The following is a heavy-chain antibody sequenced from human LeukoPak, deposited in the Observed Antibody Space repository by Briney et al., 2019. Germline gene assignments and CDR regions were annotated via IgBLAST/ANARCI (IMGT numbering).Heavy chain of an antibody. CDR3: ARQRGTVTFGGVIAYYFD. CDR2: IYPGDSDT. CDR1: GYSFTSYW. Sequence: GESLKISCKGSGYSFTSYWIGWVRQMPGKGLEWMGIIYPGDSDTRYSPSFQGQVTISADKSISTAYLQWSSLKASDTAMYYCARQRGTVTFGGVIAYYFDWGQGTLVTVSS. V-gene: IGHV5-51*01. D-gene: IGHD3-16*02. J-gene: IGHJ4*02.